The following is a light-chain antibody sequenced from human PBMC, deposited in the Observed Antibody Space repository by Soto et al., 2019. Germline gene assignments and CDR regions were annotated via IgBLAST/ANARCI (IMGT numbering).Light chain of an antibody. CDR3: CSYAGDSYL. Sequence: QTVVTQPRSVSGSPGQSVTISCTGSSSDVGRYDYVSWYQQHPGKAPKLIIYDVTQRPSGVPDHFSGSKSGNTASLTISGLQADDEADYYCCSYAGDSYLFGTGTKVTVL. CDR2: DVT. V-gene: IGLV2-11*01. J-gene: IGLJ1*01. CDR1: SSDVGRYDY.